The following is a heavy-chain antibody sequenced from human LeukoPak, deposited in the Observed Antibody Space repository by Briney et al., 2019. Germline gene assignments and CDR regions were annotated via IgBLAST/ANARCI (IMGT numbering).Heavy chain of an antibody. CDR3: ARQSSPELELRRAHFDS. Sequence: PSETLSITCTVFGGSISSRSYFWGWIRQPPGKGLEWIGSIYYSGSTYYNPSVKSRVTISVDTSKNQFSLKLNSVTAADTAVYYCARQSSPELELRRAHFDSWGQGTLVTVSS. CDR2: IYYSGST. J-gene: IGHJ4*02. D-gene: IGHD1-7*01. CDR1: GGSISSRSYF. V-gene: IGHV4-39*01.